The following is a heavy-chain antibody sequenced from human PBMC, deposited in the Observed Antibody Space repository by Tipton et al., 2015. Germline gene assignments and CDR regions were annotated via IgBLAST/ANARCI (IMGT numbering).Heavy chain of an antibody. CDR2: VYHSGST. CDR3: AKLVGAGQATAALFVY. D-gene: IGHD6-25*01. Sequence: TLSLTCAVSGGSVSNSDWWSWVRQPPGKGLEWIGEVYHSGSTNYNPSLKSRVTISVDTSKNQFSLKLSSVTAADTAVYFCAKLVGAGQATAALFVYWGQGTLVTVSS. V-gene: IGHV4-4*01. J-gene: IGHJ4*02. CDR1: GGSVSNSDW.